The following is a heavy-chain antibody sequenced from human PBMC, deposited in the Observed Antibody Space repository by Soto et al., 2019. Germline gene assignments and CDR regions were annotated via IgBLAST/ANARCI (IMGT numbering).Heavy chain of an antibody. Sequence: ASVKVSCKASGGTFSSYAISWVRQATGQGPEWMGWMNPNSGNTGYAQKFQGRVTMTRNTSISTGYMELSSLRSEDTAVYYCARGSNWFDPWGQGTLVTVSS. CDR2: MNPNSGNT. CDR3: ARGSNWFDP. V-gene: IGHV1-8*02. J-gene: IGHJ5*02. CDR1: GGTFSSYA.